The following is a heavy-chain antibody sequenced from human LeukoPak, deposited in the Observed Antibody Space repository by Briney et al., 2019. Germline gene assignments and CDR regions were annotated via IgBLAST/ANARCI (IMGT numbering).Heavy chain of an antibody. CDR1: GGSFSGYY. J-gene: IGHJ1*01. V-gene: IGHV4-34*01. CDR2: INHSGST. D-gene: IGHD3-10*01. CDR3: ERAPTHYYGSGNRLRYFQH. Sequence: SETLSLTCAVYGGSFSGYYWSWIRQPPGKGLEWIGEINHSGSTNYNPSLKSRVTISVDTSKNQFSLKLSSVTAADTAVYYCERAPTHYYGSGNRLRYFQHWGQGTLVTVSS.